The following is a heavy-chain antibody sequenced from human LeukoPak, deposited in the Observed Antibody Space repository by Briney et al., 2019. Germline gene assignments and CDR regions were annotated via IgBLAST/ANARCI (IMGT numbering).Heavy chain of an antibody. J-gene: IGHJ4*02. CDR2: ISSSGSTI. V-gene: IGHV3-48*04. CDR1: AFTFNNYG. Sequence: GGSLRLSCAASAFTFNNYGMHWVRQAPGKGLEWVSYISSSGSTIYYADSVKGRFTISRDNAKNSLYLQMNSLRAEDTAVYYCAKGDSSSWYGGFWDYWGQGTLVTVSS. D-gene: IGHD6-13*01. CDR3: AKGDSSSWYGGFWDY.